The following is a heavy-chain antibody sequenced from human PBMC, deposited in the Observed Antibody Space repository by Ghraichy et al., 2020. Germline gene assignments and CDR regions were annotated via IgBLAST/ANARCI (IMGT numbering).Heavy chain of an antibody. CDR1: GFTFSSYS. CDR2: ISSSSSTI. Sequence: GGSLRLSCAASGFTFSSYSMNWVRQAPGKGLEWVSYISSSSSTIYYADSVKGRFTISRDNAKNSLYLQMNSLRDEDTAEYYCARDSKGLGELLIGCYFDYWGRGSLVTVSS. J-gene: IGHJ4*02. D-gene: IGHD3-10*01. V-gene: IGHV3-48*02. CDR3: ARDSKGLGELLIGCYFDY.